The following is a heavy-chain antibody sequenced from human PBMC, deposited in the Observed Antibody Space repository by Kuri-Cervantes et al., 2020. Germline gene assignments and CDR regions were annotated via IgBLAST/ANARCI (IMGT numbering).Heavy chain of an antibody. D-gene: IGHD6-19*01. V-gene: IGHV3-21*03. CDR2: ISSSSSYI. CDR1: GFTFSSYW. Sequence: GESLKISCAASGFTFSSYWMSWVRQAPGKGLEWVSSISSSSSYIYYADSVKGRFTISRDNAKNSLYLRLNSLRVEDTAVYYCARFPEDSSAWGGFDSWGQGTLVTVSS. J-gene: IGHJ4*02. CDR3: ARFPEDSSAWGGFDS.